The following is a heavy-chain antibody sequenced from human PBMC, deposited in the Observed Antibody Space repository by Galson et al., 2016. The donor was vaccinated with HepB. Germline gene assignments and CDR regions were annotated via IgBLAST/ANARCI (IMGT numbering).Heavy chain of an antibody. J-gene: IGHJ6*02. Sequence: ETLSLTCAVSGGSISSNNWWTWVRQPPGKGLEWIGDIYHTGSTNYNPSLKSRLTISVDKSKNQFSLKLSSVTAADTAVYYYARKYSSSSFYYGMDVWGQGPTVTLSS. CDR3: ARKYSSSSFYYGMDV. CDR2: IYHTGST. CDR1: GGSISSNNW. V-gene: IGHV4-4*02. D-gene: IGHD6-6*01.